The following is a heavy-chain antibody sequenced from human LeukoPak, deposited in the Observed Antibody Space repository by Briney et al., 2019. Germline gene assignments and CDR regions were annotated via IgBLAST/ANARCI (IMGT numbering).Heavy chain of an antibody. J-gene: IGHJ4*02. D-gene: IGHD1-1*01. CDR2: ISDDGSTK. V-gene: IGHV3-30-3*02. CDR3: AKRTGTTDYFDY. CDR1: GFTFSSYG. Sequence: GGSLRLSCAASGFTFSSYGMHWVRQAPGKGLEWVAVISDDGSTKYYADSVKGRFTISRDNSKNTLYLQMNSLRAEDTAVYYCAKRTGTTDYFDYWGQGTLVTVSS.